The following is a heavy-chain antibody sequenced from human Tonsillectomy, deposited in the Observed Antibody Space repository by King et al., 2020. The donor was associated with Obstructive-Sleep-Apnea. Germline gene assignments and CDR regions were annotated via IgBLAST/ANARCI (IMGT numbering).Heavy chain of an antibody. CDR2: INAANGNT. CDR1: GYTFTSYS. Sequence: QLVQSGAEVKKPGASVKVSCKASGYTFTSYSMQWVRQAPGQSLEWMGWINAANGNTKYSQKFQGRVTITRDTSASIAYMELSSLRSEDTAVYYCTRWDVWGQGTTVTVSS. J-gene: IGHJ6*02. V-gene: IGHV1-3*01. CDR3: TRWDV.